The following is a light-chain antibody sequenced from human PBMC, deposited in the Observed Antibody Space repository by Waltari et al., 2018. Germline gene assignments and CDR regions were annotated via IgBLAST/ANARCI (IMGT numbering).Light chain of an antibody. CDR3: QQYNNWPLT. Sequence: EIVMTQSPATLSLSPGERATLSCRASQSVTNNLAWYQQKPGQAPRLLIYRASTRATSIPARISGSGSGTEFTLTISSLQSEDFAFYYCQQYNNWPLTFGVGTKVEIK. V-gene: IGKV3-15*01. CDR1: QSVTNN. J-gene: IGKJ4*01. CDR2: RAS.